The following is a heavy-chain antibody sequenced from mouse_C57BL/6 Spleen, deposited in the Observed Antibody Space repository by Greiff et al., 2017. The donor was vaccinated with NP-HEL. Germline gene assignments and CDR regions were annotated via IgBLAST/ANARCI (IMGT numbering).Heavy chain of an antibody. CDR1: GYTFTGYW. Sequence: VQLQQSGAEPMKPGSSVKLSCKATGYTFTGYWIERGKQRPGHGLEWIGEILPGSGRTNYKEKFKGKATFTADTSSNTAYMQLSSLTTEDSASYYCARSAFIATEWKDYWGQRASVTVSS. CDR3: ARSAFIATEWKDY. CDR2: ILPGSGRT. V-gene: IGHV1-9*01. J-gene: IGHJ4*01. D-gene: IGHD1-1*01.